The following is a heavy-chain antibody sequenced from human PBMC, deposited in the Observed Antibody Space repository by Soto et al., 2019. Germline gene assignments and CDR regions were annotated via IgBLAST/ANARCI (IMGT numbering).Heavy chain of an antibody. CDR2: INPNSGGT. J-gene: IGHJ4*02. V-gene: IGHV1-2*04. CDR3: ARGGSDSSGYYRTGDY. Sequence: QVQLVQSGAEVKKPGASVKVSCKASGYTFTGYYMHWVRQAPGQGLEWMGWINPNSGGTNYAQKFQGWVTMTRDTSISTAYMEQSRLRSDDTAVYYCARGGSDSSGYYRTGDYWGQGTLVTVSS. D-gene: IGHD3-22*01. CDR1: GYTFTGYY.